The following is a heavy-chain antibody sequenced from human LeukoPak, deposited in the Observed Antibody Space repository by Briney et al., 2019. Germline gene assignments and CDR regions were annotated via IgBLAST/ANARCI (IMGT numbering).Heavy chain of an antibody. CDR1: GGTFSSYA. J-gene: IGHJ4*02. CDR2: IIPIFGTA. D-gene: IGHD3-22*01. Sequence: GASVKVSCKASGGTFSSYAISWVRQAPGQGLEWMGGIIPIFGTANYAQKFQGRVTMTRDTSTSTVYMELSSLRSEDTAVYYCARVLYYYDSSGPFDYWGQGTLVTVSS. V-gene: IGHV1-69*05. CDR3: ARVLYYYDSSGPFDY.